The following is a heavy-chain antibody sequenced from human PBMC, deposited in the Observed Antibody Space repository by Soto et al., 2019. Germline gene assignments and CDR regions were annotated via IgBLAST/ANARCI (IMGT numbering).Heavy chain of an antibody. V-gene: IGHV3-7*01. Sequence: EVQLVESGGGLVQPGGSLRLSCVASKFTFSNYWMTWVRQAPGKGLEWVANIKEDGSEKYYVDSVKGRFTISRDNAKNSLYLQMNSLRAEDTAVYYCARVYFKYAYWGQGTLVTVSS. CDR1: KFTFSNYW. CDR2: IKEDGSEK. J-gene: IGHJ1*01. D-gene: IGHD2-2*01. CDR3: ARVYFKYAY.